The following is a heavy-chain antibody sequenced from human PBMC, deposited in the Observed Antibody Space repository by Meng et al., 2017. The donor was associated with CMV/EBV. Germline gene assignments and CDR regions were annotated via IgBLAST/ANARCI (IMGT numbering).Heavy chain of an antibody. Sequence: GESLKISCAASGFTVSSNYMSWVRQAPGKGLEWVSVIYGGGSTYYADSVKGRFTISRDNSKNTLYLQMNSLRAEDTAVYYCASRSYFYYYYGMDVWGQGTTVTVSS. CDR3: ASRSYFYYYYGMDV. V-gene: IGHV3-53*01. J-gene: IGHJ6*02. D-gene: IGHD1-26*01. CDR2: IYGGGST. CDR1: GFTVSSNY.